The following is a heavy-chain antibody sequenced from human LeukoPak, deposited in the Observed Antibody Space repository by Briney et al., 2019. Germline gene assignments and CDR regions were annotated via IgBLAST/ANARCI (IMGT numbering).Heavy chain of an antibody. D-gene: IGHD6-19*01. V-gene: IGHV4-59*01. CDR2: IYYSGST. J-gene: IGHJ6*03. CDR3: SVSRGEQWLESYYYYYLAV. CDR1: GDSISSYY. Sequence: SETLSLTCTVSGDSISSYYCSWIRQPPGKGLEWIGYIYYSGSTSYNPSLKSRVTISLDTSNNQFSLKLRSVTAADTAVYYCSVSRGEQWLESYYYYYLAVWGKGTTVTVSS.